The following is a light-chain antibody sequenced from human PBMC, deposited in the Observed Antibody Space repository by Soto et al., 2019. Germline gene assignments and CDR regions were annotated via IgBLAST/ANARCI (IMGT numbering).Light chain of an antibody. CDR1: QSVSSSY. V-gene: IGKV3-20*01. J-gene: IGKJ1*01. Sequence: EIVLTQSPGTLSLSPGERATLSCRASQSVSSSYLAWYQQKPGQAPRLLIYGASSRATGIPDRFSGSGSGTDFILTISRLEPEDFAVYYCQHYGYSLWTFGQGTKVDIK. CDR2: GAS. CDR3: QHYGYSLWT.